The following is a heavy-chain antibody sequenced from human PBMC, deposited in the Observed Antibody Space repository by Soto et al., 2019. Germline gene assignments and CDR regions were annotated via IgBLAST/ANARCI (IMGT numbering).Heavy chain of an antibody. J-gene: IGHJ4*02. CDR3: ARGGVVTYYFDY. V-gene: IGHV4-30-4*01. CDR2: IYYSGST. Sequence: QVQLQESGPGLVKPSQTLSLTCTVSGGSISSGDYYWSWIRQPPGKGLEWIGYIYYSGSTYYNPSLKSRXXIXVXXSKNQFSLKLSSVTAADPAVYYCARGGVVTYYFDYWGQGTLVTVSS. CDR1: GGSISSGDYY. D-gene: IGHD2-21*02.